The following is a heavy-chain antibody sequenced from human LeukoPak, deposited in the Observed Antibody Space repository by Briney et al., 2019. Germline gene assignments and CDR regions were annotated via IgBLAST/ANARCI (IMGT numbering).Heavy chain of an antibody. J-gene: IGHJ4*02. CDR3: ARYSGSYRREYYFDY. CDR2: IYYSGST. CDR1: GGSISSGDYY. Sequence: SETPSLTCTVSGGSISSGDYYWSWIRQPPGKGLEWIGYIYYSGSTYYNPSLKSRVTISVDTSKNQFSLKLSSVTAADTAVYYCARYSGSYRREYYFDYWGQGTLVTVSS. V-gene: IGHV4-30-4*08. D-gene: IGHD1-26*01.